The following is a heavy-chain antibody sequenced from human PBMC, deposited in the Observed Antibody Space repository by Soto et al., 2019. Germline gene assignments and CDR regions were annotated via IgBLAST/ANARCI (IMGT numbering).Heavy chain of an antibody. CDR3: AKDLVYAHYYGMDV. J-gene: IGHJ6*02. CDR1: GFTFSSYG. CDR2: ISYDGSNK. Sequence: GGSLRLSCAASGFTFSSYGMHWVRQAPGKGLEWVAVISYDGSNKYYADSVKGRFTISRDNSKNTLYLQMNSLRAEDTAVYYCAKDLVYAHYYGMDVWGQGTTVTVSS. D-gene: IGHD2-8*01. V-gene: IGHV3-30*18.